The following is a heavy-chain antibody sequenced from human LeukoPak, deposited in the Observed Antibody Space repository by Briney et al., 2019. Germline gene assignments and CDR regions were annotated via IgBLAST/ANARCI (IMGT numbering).Heavy chain of an antibody. CDR2: ISSSSSYI. Sequence: GGSLRLSCAASGFTFSSYSMNWVRQAPGKGLEWVSSISSSSSYIYYADSVKGRFTISRDNAKNSLYLQMNSLRAEDTAVYYCARAEDSGYEFDYWGQGTLVTVSS. CDR3: ARAEDSGYEFDY. V-gene: IGHV3-21*01. CDR1: GFTFSSYS. D-gene: IGHD5-12*01. J-gene: IGHJ4*02.